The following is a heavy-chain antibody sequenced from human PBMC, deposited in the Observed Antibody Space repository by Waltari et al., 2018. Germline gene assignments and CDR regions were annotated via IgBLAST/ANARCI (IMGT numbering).Heavy chain of an antibody. CDR2: IYHTGST. CDR3: AREIYGGNSRPFDF. CDR1: GGSMTGYF. V-gene: IGHV4-59*01. J-gene: IGHJ4*02. D-gene: IGHD2-21*02. Sequence: QVQLQESGPGLVKPSETLSLTCTVSGGSMTGYFWHWLRQPPGKGLEWIGYIYHTGSTDYGPSLKSRVTVSLDTSKNQFSLRLTSVTSADTAFYYWAREIYGGNSRPFDFWGQGTLVTVSS.